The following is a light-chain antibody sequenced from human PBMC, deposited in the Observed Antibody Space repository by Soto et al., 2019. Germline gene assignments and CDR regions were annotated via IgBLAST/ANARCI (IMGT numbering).Light chain of an antibody. CDR3: QQYQDWRRT. J-gene: IGKJ1*01. V-gene: IGKV3-15*01. CDR1: DRLTGN. Sequence: EIVLTTSPSTLSLSPWERATLSCMASDRLTGNLAWYQHRPGQAPRLLIYEVSTRATYIPARFSGRGSRTEFTLTISSRQAEDSAVYCCQQYQDWRRTFGHGTKVDIK. CDR2: EVS.